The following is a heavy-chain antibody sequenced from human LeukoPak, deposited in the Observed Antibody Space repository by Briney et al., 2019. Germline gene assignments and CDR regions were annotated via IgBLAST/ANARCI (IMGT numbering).Heavy chain of an antibody. J-gene: IGHJ6*02. Sequence: SETLSLTCTVSGGSISSSSYYWGWIRQPPGKGLEWIGSIYYSGSTYYNPSLKSRVTISVDTSKNQFSLKLSSVTAADTAVYYCARAPDIVVVVAAPYGMDVWGQGTTVTVSS. CDR1: GGSISSSSYY. CDR3: ARAPDIVVVVAAPYGMDV. V-gene: IGHV4-39*07. CDR2: IYYSGST. D-gene: IGHD2-15*01.